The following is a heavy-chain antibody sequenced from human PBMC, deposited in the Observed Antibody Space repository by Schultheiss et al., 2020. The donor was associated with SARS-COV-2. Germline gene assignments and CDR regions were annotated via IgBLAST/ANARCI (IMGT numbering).Heavy chain of an antibody. CDR3: ARALTGGSNFNWFDP. J-gene: IGHJ5*02. Sequence: SQTLSLTCTVSGGSISSYYWSWIRQPPGKGLEWIGYIYYSGSTNYNPSLKSRVTISVDTSKNQFSLKLSSATAADTAVYYCARALTGGSNFNWFDPWGQGTLVTVSS. D-gene: IGHD1-7*01. CDR1: GGSISSYY. V-gene: IGHV4-59*01. CDR2: IYYSGST.